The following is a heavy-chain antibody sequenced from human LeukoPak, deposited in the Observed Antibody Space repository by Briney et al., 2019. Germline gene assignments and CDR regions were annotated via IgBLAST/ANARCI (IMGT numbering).Heavy chain of an antibody. D-gene: IGHD6-19*01. CDR2: IRIKANSYAT. CDR3: TRPGYSSGWTDN. J-gene: IGHJ4*02. CDR1: GFNFSGSA. Sequence: GGSLRLSCAASGFNFSGSAMHWVRQASGKGLEWVGRIRIKANSYATTYGASVKGRLTISRDDSKNTVYLQMNSLKTEDTAVYYCTRPGYSSGWTDNWGQGTLVTVSS. V-gene: IGHV3-73*01.